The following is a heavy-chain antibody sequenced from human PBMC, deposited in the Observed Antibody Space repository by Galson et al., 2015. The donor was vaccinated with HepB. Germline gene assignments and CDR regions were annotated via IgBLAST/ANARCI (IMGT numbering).Heavy chain of an antibody. CDR3: AKDQGSGTYNYQYYGMDV. D-gene: IGHD3-10*01. Sequence: SLRLSCAASGFTFKSYVMSWVRQAPGKGLEGVSDITASGMSTYYADSVKGRFTISRDNSKNMLYLQMNSLRDEDTAVYYCAKDQGSGTYNYQYYGMDVWGQGITVTVSS. CDR1: GFTFKSYV. V-gene: IGHV3-23*01. J-gene: IGHJ6*02. CDR2: ITASGMST.